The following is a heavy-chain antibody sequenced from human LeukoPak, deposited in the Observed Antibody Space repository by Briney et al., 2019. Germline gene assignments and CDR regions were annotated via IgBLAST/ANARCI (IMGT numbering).Heavy chain of an antibody. CDR1: GFTFSSYS. J-gene: IGHJ4*02. Sequence: PGGSLRLSCAASGFTFSSYSMHWVRQAPGKGLEWVALISYDGGHKYYADTVKGRVTISRDNSKNTLYLQMNSLRTEDTAIYYCARGMRGSSWLSFDYWGQGTLVTVSS. D-gene: IGHD6-13*01. CDR3: ARGMRGSSWLSFDY. CDR2: ISYDGGHK. V-gene: IGHV3-30*04.